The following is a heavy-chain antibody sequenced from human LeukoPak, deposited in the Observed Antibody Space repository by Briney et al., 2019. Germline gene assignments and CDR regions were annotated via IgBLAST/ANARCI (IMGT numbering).Heavy chain of an antibody. D-gene: IGHD4-17*01. CDR3: ARRTTNSIPMYGDFPYWYFDL. V-gene: IGHV4-30-2*01. CDR1: GGSISSGGYS. Sequence: SQTLSLTCAVSGGSISSGGYSWSWLRQPPGKGLEWIGYIYHSGSTYYNPSLKSRVTISVDRSKNQFSLKLSSVTAADTAVYYCARRTTNSIPMYGDFPYWYFDLWGGGTLVTVSS. CDR2: IYHSGST. J-gene: IGHJ2*01.